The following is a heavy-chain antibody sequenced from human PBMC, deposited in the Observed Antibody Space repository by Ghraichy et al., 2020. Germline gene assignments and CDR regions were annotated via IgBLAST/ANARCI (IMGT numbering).Heavy chain of an antibody. CDR1: GFTFSSYA. CDR3: AKPTDYHYGMDV. V-gene: IGHV3-23*01. CDR2: ISGSGAST. J-gene: IGHJ6*02. Sequence: GGSLRLSCAASGFTFSSYAMSWVRQAPGKGLEWVSVISGSGASTYYADSVKGRFTISRDNSKNTLYLQMNSLRAEDTAIYYCAKPTDYHYGMDVWGQGTTVTVSS.